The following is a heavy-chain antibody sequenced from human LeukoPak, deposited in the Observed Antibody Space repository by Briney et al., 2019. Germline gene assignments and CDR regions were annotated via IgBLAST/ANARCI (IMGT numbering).Heavy chain of an antibody. J-gene: IGHJ4*02. Sequence: SETLSLTCTVSGGSITSCYWSWIRQPAGKGLEWIGRIYTRGSTKYSPSLKSRVTLSVDTSKNQFSLRLSSVTAADTAVYYCAGEGHYYDDTGYYYGGEDYWGQGTLVTVSS. D-gene: IGHD3-22*01. CDR1: GGSITSCY. V-gene: IGHV4-4*07. CDR3: AGEGHYYDDTGYYYGGEDY. CDR2: IYTRGST.